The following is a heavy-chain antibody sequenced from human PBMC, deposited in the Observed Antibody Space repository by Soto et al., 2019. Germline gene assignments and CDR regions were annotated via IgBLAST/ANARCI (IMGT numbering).Heavy chain of an antibody. D-gene: IGHD2-2*02. Sequence: QVQLVESGGGVVQPGRSLRLSCAASGFTFSSDGMHWVRQAPGKGLEWVAVIWYDGSNKYYADSVKGRFTISRDNSKNTLYLQMNSLRAEDTAVYYCAGLGYCSSTSCYKVPPNYYYMDVWGKGTTVTVSS. CDR1: GFTFSSDG. V-gene: IGHV3-33*01. CDR2: IWYDGSNK. CDR3: AGLGYCSSTSCYKVPPNYYYMDV. J-gene: IGHJ6*03.